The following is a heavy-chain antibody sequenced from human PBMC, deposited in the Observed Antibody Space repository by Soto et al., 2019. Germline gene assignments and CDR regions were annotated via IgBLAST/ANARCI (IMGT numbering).Heavy chain of an antibody. J-gene: IGHJ4*02. V-gene: IGHV4-59*08. CDR2: IYYSGST. CDR1: GGSISSYY. D-gene: IGHD6-19*01. Sequence: PSETLSLTCTVSGGSISSYYWSWIRQPPGKGLEWIGYIYYSGSTNYNPSLKSRVTISVDTSKNQFSLKLSSVTAADTAVYYCARHRGSGWASFDYWGQGTLVTVSS. CDR3: ARHRGSGWASFDY.